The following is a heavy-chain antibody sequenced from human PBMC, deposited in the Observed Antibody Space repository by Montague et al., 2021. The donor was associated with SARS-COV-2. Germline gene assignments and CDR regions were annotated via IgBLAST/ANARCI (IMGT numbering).Heavy chain of an antibody. J-gene: IGHJ6*02. V-gene: IGHV4-59*01. CDR1: GGSISHFY. CDR2: MYYSGTT. D-gene: IGHD3-3*01. CDR3: ARARGGTIFSSIGGYCGMDI. Sequence: SETLSLTCTVSGGSISHFYWSWIRQSPGKGLEWIASMYYSGTTKYNPSLMGRVTISLDTSKNQLSLDMRSVTAADTAVYYCARARGGTIFSSIGGYCGMDIWGQGTTVTVSS.